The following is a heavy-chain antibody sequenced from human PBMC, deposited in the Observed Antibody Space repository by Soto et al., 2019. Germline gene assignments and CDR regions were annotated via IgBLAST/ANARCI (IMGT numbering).Heavy chain of an antibody. V-gene: IGHV1-18*01. J-gene: IGHJ4*02. Sequence: ASVKVSFKASGYTFTSYGISWVRQAPGQGLEWMGWISAYNGNTNYAQKLQGRVTMTTDTSTSTAYMELRSLRSDDTAVYYCAIKRTDYDSSGYFPIYWGQGTLVTVSS. CDR1: GYTFTSYG. CDR3: AIKRTDYDSSGYFPIY. CDR2: ISAYNGNT. D-gene: IGHD3-22*01.